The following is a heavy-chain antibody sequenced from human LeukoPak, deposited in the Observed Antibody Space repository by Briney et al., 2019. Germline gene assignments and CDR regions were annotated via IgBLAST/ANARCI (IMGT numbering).Heavy chain of an antibody. CDR2: TNHSGST. Sequence: PSETLSLTCAVYGGSFSGYYWSWIRQPPGKGLEWIGETNHSGSTNYNPSRKSRVTISVDTSKNQFSLKLSSVTAADTAVYYCARGGGFRYCSGGSCYSYWFDPWGQGTLVTVSS. V-gene: IGHV4-34*01. D-gene: IGHD2-15*01. CDR3: ARGGGFRYCSGGSCYSYWFDP. CDR1: GGSFSGYY. J-gene: IGHJ5*02.